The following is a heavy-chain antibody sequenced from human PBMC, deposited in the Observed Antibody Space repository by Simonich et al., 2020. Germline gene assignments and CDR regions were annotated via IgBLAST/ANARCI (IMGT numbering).Heavy chain of an antibody. CDR2: INHSGST. CDR1: GGSFSGYY. J-gene: IGHJ4*02. CDR3: ARRYYSTSFDY. D-gene: IGHD6-6*01. V-gene: IGHV4-34*01. Sequence: QVQLQQWGAGLLKPSETLSLTCAVYGGSFSGYYWSWIRQPPGKGLEWIGEINHSGSTNYNPSLRSRVTISVDTSKNQFSLKLGSVTAADTAVYYCARRYYSTSFDYWGQGTLVTVSS.